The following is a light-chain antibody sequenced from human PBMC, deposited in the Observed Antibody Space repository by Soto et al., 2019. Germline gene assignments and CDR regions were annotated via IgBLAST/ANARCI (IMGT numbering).Light chain of an antibody. Sequence: QSALTQPASVSGSLGQSITISCTGGSSDVGGYDYVSWYQQHPGKVPKLMIYEVNNRPSGVSNRFSGSKSANTASLTISGLQADDEADYYCSSFTSSSTQVFGGGTKLNVL. CDR1: SSDVGGYDY. CDR3: SSFTSSSTQV. CDR2: EVN. V-gene: IGLV2-14*01. J-gene: IGLJ3*02.